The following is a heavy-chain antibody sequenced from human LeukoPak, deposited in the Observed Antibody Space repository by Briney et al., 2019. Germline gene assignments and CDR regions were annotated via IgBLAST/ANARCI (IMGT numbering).Heavy chain of an antibody. Sequence: PSETLSLTCTVSGVSLSLYYWSWIRQPPGKGLEWIGYFYDTRSPKYNPSLERRVTISVDMSRNQFSLNLTSVTAADTAVYYCARGRGSLTYWGQGTLATVSS. D-gene: IGHD3-10*01. CDR3: ARGRGSLTY. J-gene: IGHJ4*02. CDR2: FYDTRSP. V-gene: IGHV4-59*01. CDR1: GVSLSLYY.